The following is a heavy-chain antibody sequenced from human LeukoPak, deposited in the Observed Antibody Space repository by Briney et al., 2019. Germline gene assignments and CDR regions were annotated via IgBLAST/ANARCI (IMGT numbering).Heavy chain of an antibody. Sequence: PGGSLRLSCAASGFTFSSYWMSWVRQAPGKGLEWVANIKQDGSEKYYVDSVKGRFTISRDNAKNSLYLQMNSLRAEDTAVYYCARVWAARPQGIAFDIWGQGTMVTVSS. V-gene: IGHV3-7*01. J-gene: IGHJ3*02. CDR3: ARVWAARPQGIAFDI. D-gene: IGHD6-6*01. CDR2: IKQDGSEK. CDR1: GFTFSSYW.